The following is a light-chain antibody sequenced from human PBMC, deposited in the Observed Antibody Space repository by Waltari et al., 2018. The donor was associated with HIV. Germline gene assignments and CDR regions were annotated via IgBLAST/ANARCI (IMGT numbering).Light chain of an antibody. CDR1: SSDVGGYNY. CDR3: CSYAGSYIP. CDR2: DVS. V-gene: IGLV2-11*01. J-gene: IGLJ2*01. Sequence: QSALTQPRSVSGSPGQSVTISCTGTSSDVGGYNYVPWYQQHPGKAPKLMIYDVSKRPSGVPDRFSGSKSGNTASLTISGLQAEDEADYYCCSYAGSYIPFGGGTKLTVL.